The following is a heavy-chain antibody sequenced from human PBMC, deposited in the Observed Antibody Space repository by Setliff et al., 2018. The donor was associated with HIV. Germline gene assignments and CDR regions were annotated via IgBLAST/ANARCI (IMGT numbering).Heavy chain of an antibody. CDR2: IKGDGSAE. V-gene: IGHV3-7*03. D-gene: IGHD3-22*01. CDR3: ASSRPPDDSSGSLDH. Sequence: PGGSLRLSCAASGFTFSTSWMTWVRQAPGQGLEWVANIKGDGSAEYYVDSAKGRFTISRDNAKNSLYLQMNSLRAEDTAIYYCASSRPPDDSSGSLDHWGQGTLVTSPQ. J-gene: IGHJ4*02. CDR1: GFTFSTSW.